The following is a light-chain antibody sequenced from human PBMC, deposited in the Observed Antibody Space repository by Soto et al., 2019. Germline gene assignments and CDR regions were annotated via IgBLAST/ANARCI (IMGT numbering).Light chain of an antibody. J-gene: IGLJ1*01. CDR2: SYD. V-gene: IGLV1-44*01. CDR3: AAWGASLDGYV. Sequence: SSSNLGDNTVNWYQHVPGTAPNLLIYSYDQRPSGVPDRFSGSKSGTSASLAISGLQSEDEADYYCAAWGASLDGYVFGPVSKVTVL. CDR1: SSNLGDNT.